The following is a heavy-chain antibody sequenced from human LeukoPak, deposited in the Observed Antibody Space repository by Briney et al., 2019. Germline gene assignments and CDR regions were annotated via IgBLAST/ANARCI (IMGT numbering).Heavy chain of an antibody. J-gene: IGHJ4*02. Sequence: PGGSLRLSCAASGFTFSIYAMSWVRQAPGKGLEWVSAISGSGGSTYYADSVKGRFTISRDNSKNTLYLQMNSLRAEDTAVYYCATERHDSSGYYYRALFYWGQGTLVTVSS. CDR1: GFTFSIYA. CDR3: ATERHDSSGYYYRALFY. V-gene: IGHV3-23*01. D-gene: IGHD3-22*01. CDR2: ISGSGGST.